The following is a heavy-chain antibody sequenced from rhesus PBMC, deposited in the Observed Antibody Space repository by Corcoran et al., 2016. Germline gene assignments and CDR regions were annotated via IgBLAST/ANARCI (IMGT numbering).Heavy chain of an antibody. CDR3: ARSGTYYDNLAYYYGLDS. V-gene: IGHV1-198*02. Sequence: QVQLVQSGAEVKKPGASVKVSCKASGFTFGSYAISWVRQAPGQGLEWLGVIIPLVGITNYAENFQGRVTITADTSTSTAYMELSSLRSEDTAVYYCARSGTYYDNLAYYYGLDSWGQGVVVTVSS. CDR1: GFTFGSYA. CDR2: IIPLVGIT. D-gene: IGHD1-44*01. J-gene: IGHJ6*01.